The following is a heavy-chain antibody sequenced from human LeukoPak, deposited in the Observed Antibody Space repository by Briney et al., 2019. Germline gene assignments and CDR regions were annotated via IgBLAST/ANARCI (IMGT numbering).Heavy chain of an antibody. V-gene: IGHV4-34*01. CDR2: SNNSGTT. CDR3: ARPARPYQQMNWFDS. J-gene: IGHJ5*01. CDR1: GGSVSGYY. D-gene: IGHD1/OR15-1a*01. Sequence: SETLSLTCTLSGGSVSGYYWSWIRQSPGKGLEWIGESNNSGTTNYNPSLKSRVTISVDTSKNQVSLKVSSVTAADTAVYYCARPARPYQQMNWFDSWGQGTLVTVSS.